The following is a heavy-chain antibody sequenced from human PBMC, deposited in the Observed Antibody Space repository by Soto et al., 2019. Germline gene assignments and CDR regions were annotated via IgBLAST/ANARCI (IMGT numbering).Heavy chain of an antibody. D-gene: IGHD1-20*01. Sequence: EVQLVESGGGLVKPGGSLRLSCAASGFSFSSFTMNWVRQAPGKGLEWVSSIDTSSTYMYYAASVTGRFTISRDNAKKSVYLQMNSLRAEDTAVYYCARETGSYNWNDGLMDVWGHGTTVTVSS. CDR2: IDTSSTYM. CDR3: ARETGSYNWNDGLMDV. J-gene: IGHJ6*02. CDR1: GFSFSSFT. V-gene: IGHV3-21*01.